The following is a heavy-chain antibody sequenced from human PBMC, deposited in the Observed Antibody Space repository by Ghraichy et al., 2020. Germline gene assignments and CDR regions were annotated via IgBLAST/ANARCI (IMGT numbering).Heavy chain of an antibody. CDR1: GFTFSSYG. CDR3: AKVSHGSGYYYYYYIDV. V-gene: IGHV3-30*18. J-gene: IGHJ6*03. CDR2: ISYDGSNK. Sequence: GGSLRLSCAASGFTFSSYGMHWVRQAPGKGLEWVAVISYDGSNKYYADSVKGRFTISRDNSKNTLYLQMNSLRAEDTAVYYCAKVSHGSGYYYYYYIDVWGKGTTVTVSS.